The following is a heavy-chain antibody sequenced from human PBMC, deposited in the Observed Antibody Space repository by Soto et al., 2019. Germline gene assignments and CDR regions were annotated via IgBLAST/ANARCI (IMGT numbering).Heavy chain of an antibody. CDR1: GYTFTSYG. V-gene: IGHV1-18*01. Sequence: ASVKVSCKASGYTFTSYGISWVRQAPGQGLEWMGWISAYNGNTNYAQKLQGRVTMTTDTSTSTAYMELRSLRSDDTAVYYCARAYSSGWVDAFDIWRQGTMVTVSS. D-gene: IGHD6-19*01. CDR2: ISAYNGNT. J-gene: IGHJ3*02. CDR3: ARAYSSGWVDAFDI.